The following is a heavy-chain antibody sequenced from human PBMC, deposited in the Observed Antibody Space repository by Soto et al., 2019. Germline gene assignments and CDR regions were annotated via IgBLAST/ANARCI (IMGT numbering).Heavy chain of an antibody. D-gene: IGHD2-2*01. CDR3: ARNSCSSTSCRTGSIDY. J-gene: IGHJ4*02. Sequence: GASVKVSCKASGYTFTGYYMHWVRQAPGQGLEWMGWINPNSGGTNYAQKFQGWVTMTRDTSISTAYMELSRLRSDDTAVYYCARNSCSSTSCRTGSIDYWGQGTLVTVSS. CDR1: GYTFTGYY. V-gene: IGHV1-2*04. CDR2: INPNSGGT.